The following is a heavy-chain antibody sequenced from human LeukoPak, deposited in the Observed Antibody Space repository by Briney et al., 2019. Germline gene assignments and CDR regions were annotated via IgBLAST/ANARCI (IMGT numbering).Heavy chain of an antibody. J-gene: IGHJ4*02. CDR3: ARGSTTTPYYFDY. CDR2: IYYSGST. D-gene: IGHD1-1*01. V-gene: IGHV4-59*08. Sequence: PSETLSLTCTVSGGSISSYYWSWIRQPPGKGLEWIGNIYYSGSTNYNPSLKSRVTISVDTPKNQFALKLSSVTAADTAVYYCARGSTTTPYYFDYWGQGTLVTVSS. CDR1: GGSISSYY.